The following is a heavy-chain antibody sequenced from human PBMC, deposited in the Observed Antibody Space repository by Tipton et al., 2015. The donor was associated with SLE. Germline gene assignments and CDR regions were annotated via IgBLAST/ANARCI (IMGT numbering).Heavy chain of an antibody. D-gene: IGHD2-2*01. V-gene: IGHV4-59*08. J-gene: IGHJ3*01. CDR3: ARHMSVTYANFDV. CDR1: GASMSGDY. CDR2: VFYSGST. Sequence: GSLRLSCTVSGASMSGDYWSWIRQPPGGGLEWIGYVFYSGSTKYNPSLQSRVSFSIDTSKSQFSLRLSSVTAADTAVYYCARHMSVTYANFDVWGQGTVVTVSS.